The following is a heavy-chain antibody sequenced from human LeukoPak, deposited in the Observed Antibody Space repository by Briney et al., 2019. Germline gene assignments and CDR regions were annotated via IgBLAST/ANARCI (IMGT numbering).Heavy chain of an antibody. V-gene: IGHV1-46*01. Sequence: GASVKVSCKASGGTFRSYSLSWVRQAPGQGLEWMGIINPSGGSTSYAQKFQDRVTMTRDTPTSTVYMELSSLRSEDTAVYYCARGHSNSPFLYWGQGTLVTVSS. CDR3: ARGHSNSPFLY. CDR1: GGTFRSYS. D-gene: IGHD6-6*01. J-gene: IGHJ4*02. CDR2: INPSGGST.